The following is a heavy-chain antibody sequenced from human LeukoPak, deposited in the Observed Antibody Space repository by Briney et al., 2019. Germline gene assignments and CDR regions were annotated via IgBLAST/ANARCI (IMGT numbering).Heavy chain of an antibody. CDR3: ISSSPDFDY. V-gene: IGHV3-74*01. CDR1: GLTFNNYW. CDR2: INTDGSDT. J-gene: IGHJ4*02. Sequence: GGSLRLSCAASGLTFNNYWMHWVRQAPGKGLVWVSRINTDGSDTRYADFVKGRFTISRDNAKNTLYLQMTSLRAEDTAVYYCISSSPDFDYWGQGTLVTVSS.